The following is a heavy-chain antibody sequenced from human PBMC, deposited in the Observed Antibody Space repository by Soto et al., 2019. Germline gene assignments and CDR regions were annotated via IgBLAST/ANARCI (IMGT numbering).Heavy chain of an antibody. D-gene: IGHD6-19*01. CDR2: ISYDGSNK. V-gene: IGHV3-30-3*01. Sequence: GGSLRLSCAASGFTFSSYAMHWVLQAPGKGLEWVAVISYDGSNKYYADSVKGRFTISRDNSKNTLYLQMNSLRAEDTAVYYCARDSRSSGWPNNDYWCQGSLVTVSS. J-gene: IGHJ4*02. CDR1: GFTFSSYA. CDR3: ARDSRSSGWPNNDY.